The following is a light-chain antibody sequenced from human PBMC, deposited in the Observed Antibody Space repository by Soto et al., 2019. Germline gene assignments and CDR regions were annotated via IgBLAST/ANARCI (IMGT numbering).Light chain of an antibody. CDR1: SSNIGANYD. Sequence: QSVLTQPPSVSGAPGQRVTISCTGSSSNIGANYDVHWYQQGPETAPKLLIFGNSNRPSGVPDRFSGSKSGTSASLAITGLQAEDEGDYYCQSYDSTLSARYVFGTGTKVTVL. V-gene: IGLV1-40*01. J-gene: IGLJ1*01. CDR3: QSYDSTLSARYV. CDR2: GNS.